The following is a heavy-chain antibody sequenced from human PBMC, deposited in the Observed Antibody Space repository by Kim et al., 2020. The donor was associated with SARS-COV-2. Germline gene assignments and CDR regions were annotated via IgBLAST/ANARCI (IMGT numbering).Heavy chain of an antibody. Sequence: GGSLRLSCAASGFTFSSYSMNWVRQAPGKGLEWVSYIRSSSSTFSKADTVKGRFTISIYNAKSSLYAQMNSLRDEDTAVSYCASDLQPLGIFVCLDVW. J-gene: IGHJ6*01. V-gene: IGHV3-48*02. CDR1: GFTFSSYS. D-gene: IGHD6-13*01. CDR3: ASDLQPLGIFVCLDV. CDR2: IRSSSSTF.